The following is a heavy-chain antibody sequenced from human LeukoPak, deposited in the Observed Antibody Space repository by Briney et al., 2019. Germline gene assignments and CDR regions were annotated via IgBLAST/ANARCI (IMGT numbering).Heavy chain of an antibody. V-gene: IGHV1-18*01. CDR1: GYTFTSYG. J-gene: IGHJ4*02. D-gene: IGHD2-2*01. CDR3: ARDHEFCRSTSCYAIDY. CDR2: ISAYNGNT. Sequence: ASVKVPCKASGYTFTSYGISWVRQAPGQGLEWMGWISAYNGNTNCAQKLQGRVTTTTDTSTSTAYMELRSLRSDDTAVYYCARDHEFCRSTSCYAIDYWGQGTLVTVSS.